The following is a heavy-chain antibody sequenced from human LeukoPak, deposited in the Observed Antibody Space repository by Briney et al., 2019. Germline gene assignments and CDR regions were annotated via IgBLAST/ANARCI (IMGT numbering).Heavy chain of an antibody. CDR2: IYYSGST. Sequence: SETLSLTCTVSGGSISSSSYYWGWIRQPPGKGLEWIGSIYYSGSTYYNPSLKSRVTISVDTSKNQFSLKLSSVTAADTAVYYCARVLVGGWYPYYFDYWGQGTLVTVSS. V-gene: IGHV4-39*01. CDR1: GGSISSSSYY. CDR3: ARVLVGGWYPYYFDY. D-gene: IGHD6-19*01. J-gene: IGHJ4*02.